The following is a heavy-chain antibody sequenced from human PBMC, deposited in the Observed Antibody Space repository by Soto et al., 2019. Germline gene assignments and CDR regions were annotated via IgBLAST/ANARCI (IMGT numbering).Heavy chain of an antibody. D-gene: IGHD3-10*01. V-gene: IGHV4-39*01. CDR3: ARLYGSGSYYMDV. J-gene: IGHJ6*03. CDR1: GGSISSSSYY. CDR2: IYYSGST. Sequence: QLQLQESGPGLVKPSETLSLTCTVSGGSISSSSYYWGWIRQPPGKGLEWIGSIYYSGSTYYNPSLKSRVTISVDTSKNQFSLKLSSVTAADTAVYYCARLYGSGSYYMDVWGKGTTVTVSS.